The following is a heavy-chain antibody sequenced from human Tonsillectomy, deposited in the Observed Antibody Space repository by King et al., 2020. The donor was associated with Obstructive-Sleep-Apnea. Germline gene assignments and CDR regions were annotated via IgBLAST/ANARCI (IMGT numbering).Heavy chain of an antibody. J-gene: IGHJ6*02. V-gene: IGHV4-59*08. CDR1: GGSISSYY. CDR2: IYYSGGT. D-gene: IGHD4-17*01. CDR3: ASYGDYYPYSMDV. Sequence: VQLQESGPGLVKPSETLSLTCTVSGGSISSYYWSWIRQSPGKGLEWIGYIYYSGGTNYNPSLKSRVTISVDTSKNQFSLKLSSVTAADTAVYYCASYGDYYPYSMDVWGQGTTVTVSS.